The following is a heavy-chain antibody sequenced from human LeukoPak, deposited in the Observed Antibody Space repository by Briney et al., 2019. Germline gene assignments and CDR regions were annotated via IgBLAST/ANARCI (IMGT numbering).Heavy chain of an antibody. CDR3: ARGPGYYDSSGYYDY. J-gene: IGHJ4*02. CDR1: GGSFSGYY. V-gene: IGHV4-34*01. D-gene: IGHD3-22*01. CDR2: INHSGGT. Sequence: PSETLSLTCAVYGGSFSGYYWSWIRQPPGKGLEWIGEINHSGGTNYNPSLKSRVTISVDTSKNQFSLKLSSVTAADTAVYYCARGPGYYDSSGYYDYWGQGALVTVSS.